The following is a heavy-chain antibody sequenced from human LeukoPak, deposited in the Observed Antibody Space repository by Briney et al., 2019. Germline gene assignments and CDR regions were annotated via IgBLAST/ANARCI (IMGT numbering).Heavy chain of an antibody. V-gene: IGHV3-33*01. CDR2: IYYDGSNI. CDR3: ARDWKTNSFDY. D-gene: IGHD1-1*01. J-gene: IGHJ4*02. CDR1: EFPFTTYG. Sequence: PGRSLALSCAASEFPFTTYGMHWVRQAPGKGLGGVAFIYYDGSNIYYADYVKGRFTISRDISKNTLYLQMDSLRAEDTAIYYCARDWKTNSFDYWGQGTLVTVSS.